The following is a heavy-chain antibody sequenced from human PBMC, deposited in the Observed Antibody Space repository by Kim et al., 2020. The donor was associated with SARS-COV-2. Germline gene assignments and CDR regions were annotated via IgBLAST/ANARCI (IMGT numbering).Heavy chain of an antibody. J-gene: IGHJ4*02. D-gene: IGHD6-19*01. V-gene: IGHV2-5*01. Sequence: SSQSLKSRHTITKDTSKNQVVLTMTNMDPVDTATYYCAHTIGYSSGRIDYWGQGTLVTVSS. CDR3: AHTIGYSSGRIDY.